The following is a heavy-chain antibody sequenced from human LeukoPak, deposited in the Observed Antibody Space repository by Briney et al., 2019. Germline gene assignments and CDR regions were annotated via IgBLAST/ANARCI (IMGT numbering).Heavy chain of an antibody. Sequence: PGGSLRLSCAASGFIFKKYWMNWVRQVPGKGLECLANIKEDGSVTYYADSVKGRFTISRDNPKNLLLLQINSLRVEDTAVYYCARETPRRGETRDGYRWGQGTLVTVSS. CDR3: ARETPRRGETRDGYR. V-gene: IGHV3-7*01. CDR1: GFIFKKYW. D-gene: IGHD5-24*01. J-gene: IGHJ4*02. CDR2: IKEDGSVT.